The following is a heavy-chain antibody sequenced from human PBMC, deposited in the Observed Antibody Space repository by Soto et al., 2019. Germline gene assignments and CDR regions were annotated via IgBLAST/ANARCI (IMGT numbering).Heavy chain of an antibody. CDR3: ASPPLVSSFHFTGDAFDI. Sequence: QLQLQESGPGLVKPSETLSLTCTVSGGSISSSSYYWGWIRQPPGKGLEWIGSIYYSGSTYYNPSLKSRVTISVDTSKNQFSLKLSSVTAADTAVYYCASPPLVSSFHFTGDAFDIWGQGTMVTVSS. CDR1: GGSISSSSYY. D-gene: IGHD6-6*01. J-gene: IGHJ3*02. CDR2: IYYSGST. V-gene: IGHV4-39*01.